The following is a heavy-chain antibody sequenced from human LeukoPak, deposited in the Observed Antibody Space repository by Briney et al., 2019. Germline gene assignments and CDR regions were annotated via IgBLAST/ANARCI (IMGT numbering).Heavy chain of an antibody. CDR2: IWYDGTYE. CDR1: GFTFSDYG. Sequence: GGSLRLSCAASGFTFSDYGMHWVRQAPGKGLEWVAVIWYDGTYEYYADSVKGRFTISRDNDKKSLYLEMKSLRVEDTALYYCAKDMRDWASGSYTFDSWGQGTLVTVSS. J-gene: IGHJ4*02. D-gene: IGHD3-10*01. V-gene: IGHV3-33*03. CDR3: AKDMRDWASGSYTFDS.